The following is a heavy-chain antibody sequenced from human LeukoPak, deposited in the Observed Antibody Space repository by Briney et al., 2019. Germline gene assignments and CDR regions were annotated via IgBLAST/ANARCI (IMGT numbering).Heavy chain of an antibody. CDR3: ARRLPVANDAFDI. CDR2: INPSDGST. V-gene: IGHV1-46*01. Sequence: ASVKVSCKASGGTFSSYAISWVRQAPGLGLEWMGVINPSDGSTNYAQKFQGRVTMTRDMSTSTVYMELSSLRSEDTAIYYCARRLPVANDAFDIWGQGTMVTVSS. J-gene: IGHJ3*02. D-gene: IGHD2-15*01. CDR1: GGTFSSYA.